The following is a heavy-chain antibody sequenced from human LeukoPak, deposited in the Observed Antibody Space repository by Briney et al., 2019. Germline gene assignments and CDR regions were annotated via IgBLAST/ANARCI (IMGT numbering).Heavy chain of an antibody. CDR2: INSDGSST. D-gene: IGHD3-10*01. V-gene: IGHV3-74*01. J-gene: IGHJ3*02. CDR1: GFTFSTYW. CDR3: ARGRSITLLRGVAMSDGFDI. Sequence: GGSLRLSCAASGFTFSTYWMHWVRQPPGKGLVWVSRINSDGSSTNYADSVKGRFTISRDNAKNLLFLQMNGLRAEDTALYYCARGRSITLLRGVAMSDGFDIWGQGAMVAVSS.